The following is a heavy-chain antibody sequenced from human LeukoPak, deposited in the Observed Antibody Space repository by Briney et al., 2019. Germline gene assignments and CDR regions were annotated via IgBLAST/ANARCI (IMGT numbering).Heavy chain of an antibody. CDR2: INHSGST. J-gene: IGHJ4*02. D-gene: IGHD2-2*01. V-gene: IGHV4-34*01. Sequence: SSETLSLTCAVYGGSFSGYYWSWIRQPPGKGLEWIGEINHSGSTNYNPSLKSRVTISVDTSKNQFSLKPSSVTAADTAVYYCARVVGRDIVVVPAAIGGFDYWGQGTLVTVSS. CDR1: GGSFSGYY. CDR3: ARVVGRDIVVVPAAIGGFDY.